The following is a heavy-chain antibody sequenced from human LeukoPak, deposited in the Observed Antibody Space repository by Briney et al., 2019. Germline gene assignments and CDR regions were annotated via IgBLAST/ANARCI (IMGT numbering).Heavy chain of an antibody. J-gene: IGHJ4*02. CDR1: GASISSYY. CDR3: ARHYGLGSYYSGFDY. CDR2: IYHTGAT. D-gene: IGHD3-10*01. Sequence: PSETLSLTCTVSGASISSYYWTWIRQSPGQGLEWIGYIYHTGATTYNPSLESRVTMSIDTSKKQFSLKLTSVTAADTAVYFCARHYGLGSYYSGFDYWGQGTLVTVSS. V-gene: IGHV4-59*08.